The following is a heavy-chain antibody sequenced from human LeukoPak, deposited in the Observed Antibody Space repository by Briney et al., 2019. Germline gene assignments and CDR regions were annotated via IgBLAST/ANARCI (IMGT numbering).Heavy chain of an antibody. D-gene: IGHD6-6*01. V-gene: IGHV3-9*01. Sequence: GGSLRLSCAASGFTLDDYAMHWVRQAPGKGLEWVSGISWNSGSIGYADSVKGRFTISRDNAKNSLYLQMNSLRAEDTALYYCAKDMGYSSSALFDYWGQGTLVTVSS. J-gene: IGHJ4*02. CDR2: ISWNSGSI. CDR3: AKDMGYSSSALFDY. CDR1: GFTLDDYA.